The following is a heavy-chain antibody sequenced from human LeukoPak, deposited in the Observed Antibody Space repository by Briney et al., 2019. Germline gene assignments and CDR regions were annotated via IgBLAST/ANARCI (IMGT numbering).Heavy chain of an antibody. D-gene: IGHD3-22*01. CDR1: GYTLTEVS. CDR3: VTGSRYWYDNGGNRN. Sequence: GASVKVSCKVSGYTLTEVSMHWVRQAPGKGLEWMGGFDPEDGETIYAQKLQGRVNMTEDTSTDTAYMELSRLRSEDTAVYYCVTGSRYWYDNGGNRNWGQGTLVTVSS. V-gene: IGHV1-24*01. CDR2: FDPEDGET. J-gene: IGHJ4*02.